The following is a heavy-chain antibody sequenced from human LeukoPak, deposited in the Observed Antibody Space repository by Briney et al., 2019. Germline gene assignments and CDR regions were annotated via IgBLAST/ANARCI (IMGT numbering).Heavy chain of an antibody. CDR2: ISSSSSYI. Sequence: PGGSLRLSCAASGFTFSTYSMNWVRQAPGKGLEWVSSISSSSSYIYHADSVKGRFTISRDNAKNSLYLQMNSPRAEDTAVYYCARDLGEHFDYWGQGTLVTVSS. V-gene: IGHV3-21*01. CDR3: ARDLGEHFDY. D-gene: IGHD1-26*01. J-gene: IGHJ4*02. CDR1: GFTFSTYS.